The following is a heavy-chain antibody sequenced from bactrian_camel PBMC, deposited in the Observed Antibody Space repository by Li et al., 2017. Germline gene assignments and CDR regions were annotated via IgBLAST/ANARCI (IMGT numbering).Heavy chain of an antibody. CDR1: GYTYGTYC. J-gene: IGHJ4*01. CDR2: RGYGGTT. CDR3: AAEALARGSPYVTVKASWTCTFGH. V-gene: IGHV3S55*01. D-gene: IGHD3*01. Sequence: QVQLVESGGGSVQAGGSLRLSCVGSGYTYGTYCMGWFRQAPGKEREGVATRGYGGTTSYADSVKGRFTISKDSAKDTLHLHMTSLKPEDTAMYYCAAEALARGSPYVTVKASWTCTFGHWAQGTQVTVS.